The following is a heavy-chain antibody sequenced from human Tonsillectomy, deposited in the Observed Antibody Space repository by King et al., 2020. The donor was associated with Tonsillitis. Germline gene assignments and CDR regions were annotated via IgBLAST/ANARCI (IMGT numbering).Heavy chain of an antibody. CDR3: AREENIAVAGIYYYCGMDV. D-gene: IGHD6-19*01. CDR1: GFTFSSYS. J-gene: IGHJ6*02. CDR2: ISSSSSYI. V-gene: IGHV3-21*01. Sequence: VQLVESGGGLVKPGGSLRLSCAASGFTFSSYSMNWVRQAPGKGLEWVSSISSSSSYIYYADSVKGRFTISRDNAKNSLYLQMNSLSAEDTAVYYCAREENIAVAGIYYYCGMDVWGQGTTVTVSS.